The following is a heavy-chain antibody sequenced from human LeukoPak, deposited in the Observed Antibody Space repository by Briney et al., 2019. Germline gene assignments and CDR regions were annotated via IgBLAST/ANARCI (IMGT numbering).Heavy chain of an antibody. CDR1: GGSISSYY. CDR3: ARYSVVSQLWAPDFDY. V-gene: IGHV4-59*01. J-gene: IGHJ4*02. D-gene: IGHD5-18*01. CDR2: IYYSGST. Sequence: PSETLSLTCTVSGGSISSYYWSWIRQPPGKGLEWIGYIYYSGSTKYNPSLQSRVTISVGTSKNKFSLKLSSVTAADTAVYYCARYSVVSQLWAPDFDYWGEGTLVTVSS.